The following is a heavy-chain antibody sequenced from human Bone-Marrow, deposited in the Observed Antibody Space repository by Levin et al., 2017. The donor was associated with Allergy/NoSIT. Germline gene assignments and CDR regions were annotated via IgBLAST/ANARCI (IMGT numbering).Heavy chain of an antibody. CDR1: GFIFNTSA. D-gene: IGHD3/OR15-3a*01. CDR2: IIVTDVST. V-gene: IGHV3-23*01. Sequence: AGGSLRLSCAASGFIFNTSAMSWVRQAPGKGREGSPSIIVTDVSTYSTDSLKGRLTISRDNSKNTIYLQMNSLRAEDTALYYCAKVRRGLDAFDIWGQGTMVTVSS. J-gene: IGHJ3*02. CDR3: AKVRRGLDAFDI.